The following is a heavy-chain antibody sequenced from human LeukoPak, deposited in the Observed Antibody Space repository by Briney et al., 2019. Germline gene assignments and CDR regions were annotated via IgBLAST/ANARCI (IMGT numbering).Heavy chain of an antibody. J-gene: IGHJ6*03. CDR1: GFTVSSNY. D-gene: IGHD1-26*01. V-gene: IGHV3-53*01. CDR2: IYSGGST. CDR3: ARAYSVKYGLGYYYMDV. Sequence: GGSLRLSCAASGFTVSSNYMSWVRQAPGKGLEWVSIIYSGGSTFYADSVKGRFTISRDNSKNTLYLQMNSLRAEDMAVYYCARAYSVKYGLGYYYMDVWGKGTTVTISS.